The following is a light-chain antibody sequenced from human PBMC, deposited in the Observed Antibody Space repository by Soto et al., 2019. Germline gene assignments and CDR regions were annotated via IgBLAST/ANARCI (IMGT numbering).Light chain of an antibody. J-gene: IGKJ3*01. V-gene: IGKV3-20*01. CDR3: QQYGSSPFT. CDR2: GAS. CDR1: QSVSSSY. Sequence: EIVLTQSPGTLSLSPGERATLSCRARQSVSSSYLAWYQQKPGQAPRLLIYGASSRATGIPDRFSGSGSGTEFTLTISRLEPEDFAVYYCQQYGSSPFTFGPGTKVDIK.